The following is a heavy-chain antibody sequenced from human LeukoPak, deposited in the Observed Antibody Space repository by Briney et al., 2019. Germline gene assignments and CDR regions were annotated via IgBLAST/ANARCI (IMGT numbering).Heavy chain of an antibody. D-gene: IGHD3-3*01. J-gene: IGHJ4*02. CDR3: VKRWSGNDLDY. V-gene: IGHV3-64D*09. CDR2: ISSSGGTT. Sequence: GGSLRLSCSASGFTLSSYGMHWVRQAPGKGLEYVSAISSSGGTTYYADSVKGRFTISRDNSKNTVYLQMSSLRLEDTAVYYCVKRWSGNDLDYWGQGTLVTVSS. CDR1: GFTLSSYG.